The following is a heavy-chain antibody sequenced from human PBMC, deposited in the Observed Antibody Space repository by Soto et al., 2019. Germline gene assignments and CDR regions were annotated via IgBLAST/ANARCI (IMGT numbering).Heavy chain of an antibody. J-gene: IGHJ4*02. Sequence: PGESLKISCKGSGYSFTSYWIGWVRQMPGKGLEWMGIIYPGDSNTRYSPSFQGQVTISADKSISAAYLQWSSLKASDTAMYYCARYVEHCTNGVCLDYWGQGTLVTVSS. D-gene: IGHD2-8*01. CDR3: ARYVEHCTNGVCLDY. CDR1: GYSFTSYW. CDR2: IYPGDSNT. V-gene: IGHV5-51*01.